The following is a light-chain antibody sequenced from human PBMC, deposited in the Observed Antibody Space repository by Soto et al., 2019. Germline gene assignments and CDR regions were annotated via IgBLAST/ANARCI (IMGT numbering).Light chain of an antibody. Sequence: EIAMTQSPVTLSVSPGERATLSCRASPSVTSALAWYQQKPGQAPRLLIYGASTRAPGLTARFSGSGSGTDVTLTISSLQSEDFALYFCQQYSKWPYTFGQGTKVEIK. CDR2: GAS. CDR3: QQYSKWPYT. CDR1: PSVTSA. J-gene: IGKJ2*01. V-gene: IGKV3-15*01.